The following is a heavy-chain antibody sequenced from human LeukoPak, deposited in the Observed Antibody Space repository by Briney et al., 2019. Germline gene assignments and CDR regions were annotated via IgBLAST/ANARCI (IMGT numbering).Heavy chain of an antibody. J-gene: IGHJ4*02. CDR1: GFTFSNAW. D-gene: IGHD3-22*01. CDR3: TTGVIQYYYDSSGYLY. V-gene: IGHV3-15*01. CDR2: IKSKTDGGTT. Sequence: GGSLRLSCAASGFTFSNAWMSWVRQAPGKGLEWVGRIKSKTDGGTTDYAAPVKGRFTISRDDSKNTLYLQMNSLKTEDTAVYYCTTGVIQYYYDSSGYLYWGQGTLVTVSS.